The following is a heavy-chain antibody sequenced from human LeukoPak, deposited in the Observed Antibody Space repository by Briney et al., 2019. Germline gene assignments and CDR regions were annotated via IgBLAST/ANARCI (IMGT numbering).Heavy chain of an antibody. V-gene: IGHV1-69*13. CDR1: GGTFSSYA. CDR3: ASGGYSGYDWDLYYFDY. Sequence: SVKVSCKASGGTFSSYAISWVRQAPGQGLEWMGGIIPTFGTANYAQKFQGRVTITADESTSTAYMELSSLRSEDTAVYYCASGGYSGYDWDLYYFDYWGQGTLVTVSS. D-gene: IGHD5-12*01. J-gene: IGHJ4*02. CDR2: IIPTFGTA.